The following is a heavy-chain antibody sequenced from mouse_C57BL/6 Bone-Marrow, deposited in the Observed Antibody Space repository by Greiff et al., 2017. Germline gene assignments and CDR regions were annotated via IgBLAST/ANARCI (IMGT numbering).Heavy chain of an antibody. CDR3: ARWGWDWYFDV. J-gene: IGHJ1*03. Sequence: VLLQQPGAELVRPGSSVKLSCKASGYTFTSYWLVWVKQRPGQGLVWIGNIYPSDSETHYNQKFKDKATLTVDKSTSTAYMQLSSLTSEDSAVYYCARWGWDWYFDVWGTGTTVTVSS. D-gene: IGHD3-3*01. CDR1: GYTFTSYW. V-gene: IGHV1-61*01. CDR2: IYPSDSET.